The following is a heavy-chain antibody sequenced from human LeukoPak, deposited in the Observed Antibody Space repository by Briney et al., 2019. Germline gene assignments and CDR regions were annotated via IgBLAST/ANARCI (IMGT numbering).Heavy chain of an antibody. V-gene: IGHV3-30*02. Sequence: PGGSLRLSCAASGFTFSSYGIHWVRQAPGKGLEWVAFIRYDGSNKYYADSVKGRFTISRDNSKNTLYLQMNSLRAEDTAVYYCAKGERGYSYGSFDYWGQGSLVTVSS. CDR3: AKGERGYSYGSFDY. J-gene: IGHJ4*02. CDR1: GFTFSSYG. CDR2: IRYDGSNK. D-gene: IGHD5-18*01.